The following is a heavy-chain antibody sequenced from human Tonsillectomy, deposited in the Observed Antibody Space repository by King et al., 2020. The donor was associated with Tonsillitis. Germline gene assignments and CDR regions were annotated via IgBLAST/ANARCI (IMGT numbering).Heavy chain of an antibody. J-gene: IGHJ4*02. V-gene: IGHV3-30*18. D-gene: IGHD3-9*01. CDR2: ISYDGSNK. Sequence: QLVQSGGGVVQPGRSLRLSCAASGFTFSSYGMHWVRQAPGKGLEWVAVISYDGSNKYYADSVKGRFTISRDNSKNTLYLQMNSLRAEDTAVYYCAKGEAGEGFDWLFCLDYWGQGTLDTVSS. CDR3: AKGEAGEGFDWLFCLDY. CDR1: GFTFSSYG.